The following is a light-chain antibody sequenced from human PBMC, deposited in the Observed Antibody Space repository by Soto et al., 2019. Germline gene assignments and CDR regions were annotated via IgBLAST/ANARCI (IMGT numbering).Light chain of an antibody. V-gene: IGKV1-8*01. CDR1: QDIGSV. J-gene: IGKJ5*01. Sequence: AIRMTQSPSSLSASIGDTVTITCRACQDIGSVLAWYQQKPGTAPKVLISGASDLHGGVPSRFSGSGSRTDFTLTITHLQSEDFATYYCQHYLNYPITFGQGTRL. CDR3: QHYLNYPIT. CDR2: GAS.